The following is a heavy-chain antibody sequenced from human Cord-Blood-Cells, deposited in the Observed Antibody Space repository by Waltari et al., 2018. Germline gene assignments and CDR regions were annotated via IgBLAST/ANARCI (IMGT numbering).Heavy chain of an antibody. CDR3: ARDGYGRYSGYGASYYYYMDV. CDR1: GGSISSYY. J-gene: IGHJ6*03. V-gene: IGHV4-59*01. Sequence: QVQLQESGPGLVKPSETLSLTCTVSGGSISSYYWSWIRQPPGKGLEGIGYIYYSGSTNYNPSLKSRVTISVDTSKNQFSLKLSSVTAADTAVYYCARDGYGRYSGYGASYYYYMDVWGKGTTVTVSS. CDR2: IYYSGST. D-gene: IGHD5-12*01.